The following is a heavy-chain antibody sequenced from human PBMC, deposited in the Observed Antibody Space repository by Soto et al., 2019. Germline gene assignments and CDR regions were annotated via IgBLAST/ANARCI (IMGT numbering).Heavy chain of an antibody. CDR2: IRSKAYGGTT. CDR1: GFTFGDYA. Sequence: GGSLRLSCTASGFTFGDYAMSWFRQAPGKGLEWVGFIRSKAYGGTTEYAASVKGRFTISRDDSKSIAHLHMNSLKTEDTAVYYCTRDVFVVPDSSSEGPYYDGMDVWGQGTTVTVSS. D-gene: IGHD6-6*01. V-gene: IGHV3-49*03. CDR3: TRDVFVVPDSSSEGPYYDGMDV. J-gene: IGHJ6*02.